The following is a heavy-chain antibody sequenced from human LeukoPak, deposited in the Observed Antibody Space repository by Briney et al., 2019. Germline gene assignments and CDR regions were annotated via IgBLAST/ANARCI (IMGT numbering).Heavy chain of an antibody. Sequence: GGSLRLSCAASGFTFSSYEMNWVRQAPGKGLEWVSAISGSGGSTYYADSVKGRFTISRDNSKNTLYLQMNSLRAEDTAVYYCANEQAVAVNGGDAFDIWGQGTMVTVSS. J-gene: IGHJ3*02. D-gene: IGHD6-19*01. V-gene: IGHV3-23*01. CDR3: ANEQAVAVNGGDAFDI. CDR2: ISGSGGST. CDR1: GFTFSSYE.